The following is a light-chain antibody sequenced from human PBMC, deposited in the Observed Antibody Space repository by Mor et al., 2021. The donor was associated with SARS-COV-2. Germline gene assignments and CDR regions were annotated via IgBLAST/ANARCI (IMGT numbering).Light chain of an antibody. Sequence: ERATLSCRASPRLTSNSLAWYQQKPGQPPRLLIFDASSRPTGIPDRFSVSGSGTDFTLTISRVEPEDFAVYHCHQFGSSVFSFGQG. J-gene: IGKJ2*01. CDR2: DAS. V-gene: IGKV3-20*01. CDR3: HQFGSSVFS. CDR1: PRLTSNS.